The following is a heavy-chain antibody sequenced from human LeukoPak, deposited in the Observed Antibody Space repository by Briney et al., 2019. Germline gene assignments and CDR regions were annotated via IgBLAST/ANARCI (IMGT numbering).Heavy chain of an antibody. CDR1: GFTFSSYS. J-gene: IGHJ5*02. Sequence: PGGSLRLSCVASGFTFSSYSMSWVRQAPGKGLEWIGEINHSGSTNYNPSLKSRVTISVDTSKNQFSLKLSSVTAADTAVYYCARGYDFWSGYYRQNWFDPWGQGTLVTVSS. V-gene: IGHV4-34*01. D-gene: IGHD3-3*01. CDR3: ARGYDFWSGYYRQNWFDP. CDR2: INHSGST.